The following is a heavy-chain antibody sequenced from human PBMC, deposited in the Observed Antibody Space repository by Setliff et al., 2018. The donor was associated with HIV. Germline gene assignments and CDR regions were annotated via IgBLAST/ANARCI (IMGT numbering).Heavy chain of an antibody. CDR2: INSSGST. V-gene: IGHV4-59*13. Sequence: SETLSLTCAVSGDSITTYYWSWIRQSPAKGLEWIGYINSSGSTKYNPSLKSRVTISIDTSKSQFSLRLNSVTAADTAVYYCARGGVGAALVWFDPWGQGTLVTVSS. D-gene: IGHD1-26*01. CDR1: GDSITTYY. J-gene: IGHJ5*02. CDR3: ARGGVGAALVWFDP.